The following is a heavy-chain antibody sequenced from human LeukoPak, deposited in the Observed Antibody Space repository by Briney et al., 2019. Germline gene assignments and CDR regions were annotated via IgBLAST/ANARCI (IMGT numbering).Heavy chain of an antibody. CDR2: IYHSGST. D-gene: IGHD5-18*01. J-gene: IGHJ4*02. V-gene: IGHV4-4*02. CDR1: GGSISSSNW. CDR3: ARGEYSYGYNSYFDY. Sequence: SETPSLTCAVSGGSISSSNWWSWVRQPPGKGLEWIGEIYHSGSTNYNPSLKSRVTISVDKSKNQFSLKLSSVTAADTAVYYCARGEYSYGYNSYFDYWGQGTLVTVSS.